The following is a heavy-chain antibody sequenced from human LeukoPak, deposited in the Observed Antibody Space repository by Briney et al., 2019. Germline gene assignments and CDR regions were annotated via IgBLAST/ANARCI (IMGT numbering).Heavy chain of an antibody. Sequence: GGSLRLSCAASGFTFSNHGMHWVRQAPGKGLEWVTVISYDGNNKDSADSVKGRFTISRDNSRTTVFLQVDSLRTEETAVYYCAKDGSSYYYYGMDVWGQGTTVTVSS. CDR3: AKDGSSYYYYGMDV. CDR1: GFTFSNHG. CDR2: ISYDGNNK. J-gene: IGHJ6*02. V-gene: IGHV3-30*18.